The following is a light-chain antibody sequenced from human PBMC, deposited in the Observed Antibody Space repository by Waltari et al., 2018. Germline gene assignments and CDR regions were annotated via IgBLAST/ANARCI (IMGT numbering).Light chain of an antibody. CDR3: HQSSSLPSLT. CDR1: QSIGSS. CDR2: YAS. V-gene: IGKV6-21*02. Sequence: EIVMTQSPVTLSVSLGERATLSCRASQSIGSSLHWYQQKPDQSPKLLIKYASQSISGVPSRFSGSGSGTDFTLTINSLEAEDAATYYCHQSSSLPSLTFGGGTKVEIK. J-gene: IGKJ4*01.